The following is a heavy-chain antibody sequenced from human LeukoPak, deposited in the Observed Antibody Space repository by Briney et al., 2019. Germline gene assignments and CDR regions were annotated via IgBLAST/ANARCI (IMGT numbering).Heavy chain of an antibody. Sequence: GGSLRLSCAASGFTFSNFSINWVRQAPGKGLEWVASIKDDGSEKHFLDSVNGRFAISRDNAKNSLYLQMSSLRAEDTAVYYCARRGITISGVLVYHYSGLDVWGQGTTVTVSS. J-gene: IGHJ6*02. D-gene: IGHD3-3*01. CDR1: GFTFSNFS. V-gene: IGHV3-7*02. CDR2: IKDDGSEK. CDR3: ARRGITISGVLVYHYSGLDV.